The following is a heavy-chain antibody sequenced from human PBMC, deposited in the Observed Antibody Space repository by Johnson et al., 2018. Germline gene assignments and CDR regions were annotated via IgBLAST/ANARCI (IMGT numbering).Heavy chain of an antibody. CDR3: TRGKYCGSTSCYREAYGMDV. J-gene: IGHJ6*02. CDR1: GFTFSGSA. D-gene: IGHD2-2*02. CDR2: IRSKANSYAT. Sequence: EVQLVESGGGLVQPGGSLKLSCAASGFTFSGSAMHWVRQASGQGLEWVGRIRSKANSYATAYAASVKGRFTISRDDSKNTGYLQMNSLKTEDTAVYYCTRGKYCGSTSCYREAYGMDVWGQGTTVTVSS. V-gene: IGHV3-73*01.